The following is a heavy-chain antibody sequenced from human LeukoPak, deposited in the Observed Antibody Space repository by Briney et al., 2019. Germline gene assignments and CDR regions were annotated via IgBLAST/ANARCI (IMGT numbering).Heavy chain of an antibody. J-gene: IGHJ4*02. Sequence: KAGGSLRLSCAASGFTFSSYSMNWVRQAPGKGLEWVSSISSSSSYIYYADSVKGRFTISRDNAKNSLYPQMNSLRAEDTAVYYCARGQLWFPWDYWGQGTLVTVSS. D-gene: IGHD5-18*01. CDR3: ARGQLWFPWDY. CDR2: ISSSSSYI. CDR1: GFTFSSYS. V-gene: IGHV3-21*01.